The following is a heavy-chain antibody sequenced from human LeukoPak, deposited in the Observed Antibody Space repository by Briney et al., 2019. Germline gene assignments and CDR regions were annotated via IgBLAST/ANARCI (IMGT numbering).Heavy chain of an antibody. CDR2: IYYSGST. CDR3: ARSDRGYSYGSDY. V-gene: IGHV4-31*03. Sequence: SETLSLTCTVSGGSISSGGYYWSWIRQHPGKGLEWIGYIYYSGSTYYNPSLQSRITISVDTSKNDFSLNLTSVTAADTAVYYCARSDRGYSYGSDYWGPGTLVTVSS. J-gene: IGHJ4*02. CDR1: GGSISSGGYY. D-gene: IGHD5-18*01.